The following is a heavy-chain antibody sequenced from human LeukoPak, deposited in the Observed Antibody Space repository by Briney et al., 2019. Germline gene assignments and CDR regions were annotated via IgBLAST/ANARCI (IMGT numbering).Heavy chain of an antibody. CDR1: GFTFSSYW. CDR2: IKQDGSEK. V-gene: IGHV3-7*01. CDR3: ARDYYGSGSYYAFDI. D-gene: IGHD3-10*01. Sequence: GGSLRLSCAASGFTFSSYWMSWVRQAPGKGLEWVANIKQDGSEKYYVDSVKGRFTISRDNAKNSLYLQMNSLRAEDTAVYYCARDYYGSGSYYAFDIWGQGTMVTVSS. J-gene: IGHJ3*02.